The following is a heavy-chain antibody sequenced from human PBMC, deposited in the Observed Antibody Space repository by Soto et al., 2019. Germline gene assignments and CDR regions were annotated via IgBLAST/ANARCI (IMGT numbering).Heavy chain of an antibody. Sequence: EVQLVESGGGLVQPGGSLRLSCAASGFTFSSYSMNWVRQAPGKGLEWVSYISSSSSTIYYADSVKGRFTISRDNAKNSLYLQMNSLRDEDTAVYYCARGRGYDFWSGYYTGTGWFDPWVQGTLVTVSS. CDR3: ARGRGYDFWSGYYTGTGWFDP. V-gene: IGHV3-48*02. CDR2: ISSSSSTI. CDR1: GFTFSSYS. D-gene: IGHD3-3*01. J-gene: IGHJ5*02.